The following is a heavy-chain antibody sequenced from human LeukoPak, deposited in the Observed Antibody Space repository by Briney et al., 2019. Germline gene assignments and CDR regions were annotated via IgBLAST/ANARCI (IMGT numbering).Heavy chain of an antibody. D-gene: IGHD4-17*01. CDR2: IHYTGRA. CDR1: GGSISSATSY. CDR3: ARDFDNGDYKKTFDY. J-gene: IGHJ3*01. V-gene: IGHV4-39*02. Sequence: SETLSLTCTVFGGSISSATSYWVWIRPPPGKGLEFIASIHYTGRAYYNPSLKIRATISADTSKNHFSLKLSSVTAADTAVYYCARDFDNGDYKKTFDYWGQGTMVTVSS.